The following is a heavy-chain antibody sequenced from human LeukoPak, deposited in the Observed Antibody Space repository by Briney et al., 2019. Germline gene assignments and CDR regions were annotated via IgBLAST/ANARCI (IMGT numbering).Heavy chain of an antibody. CDR2: IYYSGST. Sequence: SETLSLTCTVSGGSISSSFYYWGWVRQPPGKGLEWIGSIYYSGSTYYNPSLKSRVTKSVDTSKNQFSLKLSSVTAADTAVYYCAREAGYYGSGSYSGAFDIWGQGTMVTVSS. CDR3: AREAGYYGSGSYSGAFDI. V-gene: IGHV4-39*02. J-gene: IGHJ3*02. CDR1: GGSISSSFYY. D-gene: IGHD3-10*01.